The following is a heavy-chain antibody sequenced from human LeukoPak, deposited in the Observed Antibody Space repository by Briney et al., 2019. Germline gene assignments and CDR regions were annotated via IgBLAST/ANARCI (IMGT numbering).Heavy chain of an antibody. J-gene: IGHJ4*02. V-gene: IGHV3-21*04. CDR1: GFTFSSYS. CDR3: AKTPWYSSGWYENVY. CDR2: ISSSSSYI. Sequence: GGSLRLSCAASGFTFSSYSMNWVRQAPGKGLEWVSSISSSSSYIYYADSVKGRFTISRDDAKNSLYLQMNSLRAEDTAVYYCAKTPWYSSGWYENVYWGQGTLVTVSS. D-gene: IGHD6-19*01.